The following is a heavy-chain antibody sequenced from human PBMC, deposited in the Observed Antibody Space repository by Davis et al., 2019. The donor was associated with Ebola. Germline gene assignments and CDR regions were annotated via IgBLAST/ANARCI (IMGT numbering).Heavy chain of an antibody. V-gene: IGHV4-39*07. J-gene: IGHJ4*02. D-gene: IGHD6-19*01. CDR1: GGSISSSSYY. CDR3: ARDGGWSGNNYFDY. Sequence: SETLSLTCTVSGGSISSSSYYWGWIRQPPGKGLEWIGEIYHSGSTNYNPSLKSRVTISVDKSKNQFSLKLSSVTAADTAVYYCARDGGWSGNNYFDYWGQGTLVTVSS. CDR2: IYHSGST.